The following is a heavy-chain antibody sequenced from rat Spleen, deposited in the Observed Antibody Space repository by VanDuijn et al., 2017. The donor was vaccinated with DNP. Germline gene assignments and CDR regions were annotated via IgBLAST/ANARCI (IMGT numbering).Heavy chain of an antibody. Sequence: EVQLVESGGGLVQPGNSLKLSCAASGFTFSDYAMAWVRQSPKKGLEWVATIIYDGSSTYYRNSVKGRFTISRDNAKSTLYLQMDSLRSEDTATYYCATSTRYYYDGSYDSYFDYWGQGVMVTVSS. J-gene: IGHJ2*01. CDR1: GFTFSDYA. CDR3: ATSTRYYYDGSYDSYFDY. V-gene: IGHV5S10*01. D-gene: IGHD1-12*02. CDR2: IIYDGSST.